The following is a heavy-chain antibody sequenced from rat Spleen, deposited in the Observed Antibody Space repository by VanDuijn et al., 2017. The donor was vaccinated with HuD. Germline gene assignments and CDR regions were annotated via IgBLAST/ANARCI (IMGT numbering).Heavy chain of an antibody. Sequence: EVQLVESDGGLVQPGRSLKLSCAASGFTFSNYGMHWIRQAPTKGLEWVASISPSGGSTYYRDSVKGRFTVSRDNAKSTLYLQMDSLRSEDTATFYCVRQDTSGYSNWFTYWGQGTLVTVSS. V-gene: IGHV5-19*01. J-gene: IGHJ3*01. CDR3: VRQDTSGYSNWFTY. CDR1: GFTFSNYG. D-gene: IGHD4-3*01. CDR2: ISPSGGST.